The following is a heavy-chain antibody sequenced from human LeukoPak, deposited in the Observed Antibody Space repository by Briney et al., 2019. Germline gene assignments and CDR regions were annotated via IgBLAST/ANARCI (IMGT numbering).Heavy chain of an antibody. V-gene: IGHV3-21*01. J-gene: IGHJ4*02. CDR1: GFTFRTYS. Sequence: GSLRLSCAASGFTFRTYSMDWVRQAPGKGLEWVSSISSSSTYIYYADSVKGRFTISRDNAKNSLYLQMNSLRAEDTAVYYCARSYSSGGLYYWGQGTLVTVSS. D-gene: IGHD6-19*01. CDR3: ARSYSSGGLYY. CDR2: ISSSSTYI.